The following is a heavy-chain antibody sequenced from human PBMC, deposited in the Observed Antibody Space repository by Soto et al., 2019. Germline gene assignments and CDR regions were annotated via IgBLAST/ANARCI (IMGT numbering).Heavy chain of an antibody. J-gene: IGHJ6*02. D-gene: IGHD4-17*01. V-gene: IGHV4-34*01. CDR2: INHSGST. CDR1: GGSFSGYY. CDR3: ARSYGDYVTGYYYNGMEV. Sequence: QVQLQQWGAGLLKTSETLSLTCAVYGGSFSGYYWNWIRQPPGKGLEWIGEINHSGSTNYNSSLKSRVTISVDTSKNQFSLKLSAVAAAYTSVYYCARSYGDYVTGYYYNGMEVWGQGTTVTVSS.